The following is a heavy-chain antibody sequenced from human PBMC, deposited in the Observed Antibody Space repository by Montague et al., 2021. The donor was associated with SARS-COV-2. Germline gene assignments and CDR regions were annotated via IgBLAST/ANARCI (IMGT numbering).Heavy chain of an antibody. Sequence: SETLSLTCTVSGVSISSYYWIWIRQPPGKGLEWIGYIYYTGSTNXNPSLKSRVTISVDTSKNRFSLKLSSVTAADTAVYYCARGVASSEGNWFDPWGQGTLVTVSS. V-gene: IGHV4-59*01. J-gene: IGHJ5*02. D-gene: IGHD6-13*01. CDR3: ARGVASSEGNWFDP. CDR2: IYYTGST. CDR1: GVSISSYY.